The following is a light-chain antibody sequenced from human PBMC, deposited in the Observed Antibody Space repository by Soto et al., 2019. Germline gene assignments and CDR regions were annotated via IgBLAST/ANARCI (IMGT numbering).Light chain of an antibody. CDR2: SNN. CDR1: SSNIGSNT. J-gene: IGLJ7*01. Sequence: QSALTQPPSASGTPGQRVTISCSGTSSNIGSNTVNWYQHLPGTAPKLLIYSNNQRPSGVPDRFSGSKSGSSASLAISGLQSEDEAGYYCGTWDDSLNGPVFGGGTKLTVL. CDR3: GTWDDSLNGPV. V-gene: IGLV1-44*01.